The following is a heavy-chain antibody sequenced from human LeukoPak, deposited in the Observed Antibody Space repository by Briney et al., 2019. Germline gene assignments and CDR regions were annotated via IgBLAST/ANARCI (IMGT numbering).Heavy chain of an antibody. D-gene: IGHD6-13*01. V-gene: IGHV3-7*05. CDR2: IKQDGSEK. CDR1: GFTFINYW. CDR3: ARWGTYSSSWLGAFDI. Sequence: PGGSLRLSCAASGFTFINYWMSWGRQAPGKGLEWVANIKQDGSEKFYVDSVKGRITLSRDNAKNSLYLQMNNLRAEDTAVYYCARWGTYSSSWLGAFDIWGQGTMVTVPS. J-gene: IGHJ3*02.